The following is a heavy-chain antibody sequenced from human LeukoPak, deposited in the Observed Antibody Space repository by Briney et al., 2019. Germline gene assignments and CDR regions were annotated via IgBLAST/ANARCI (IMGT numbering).Heavy chain of an antibody. CDR2: ISGSGSGT. CDR3: AKLGTSDSRGYYFLFDY. J-gene: IGHJ4*02. D-gene: IGHD3-22*01. V-gene: IGHV3-23*01. CDR1: GFTFSDYA. Sequence: GGSLRLSCAATGFTFSDYAMGWVRQAPGKGPEWVSVISGSGSGTDYGDSVKGRFTISRDNFRNTLSLQMSSLRAADTAIYYCAKLGTSDSRGYYFLFDYWGQGNLVTVSS.